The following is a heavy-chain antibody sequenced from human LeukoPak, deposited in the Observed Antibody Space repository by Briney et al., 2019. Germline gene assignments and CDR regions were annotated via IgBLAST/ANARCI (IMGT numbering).Heavy chain of an antibody. CDR3: AKEGDTALVTEYFDL. CDR1: GGTFGSYV. CDR2: IIPIFGTA. V-gene: IGHV1-69*13. J-gene: IGHJ2*01. D-gene: IGHD5-18*01. Sequence: SVKVSCKASGGTFGSYVISWVRQAPGQGLEWMGGIIPIFGTAHYAQKFQGRLTITADESTSTVYMEMSSLRSEDTAMYYCAKEGDTALVTEYFDLWGRGTLVTVSA.